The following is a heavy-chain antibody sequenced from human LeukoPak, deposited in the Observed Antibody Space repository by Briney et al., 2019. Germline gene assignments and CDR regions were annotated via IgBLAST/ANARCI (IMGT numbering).Heavy chain of an antibody. Sequence: SETLSLTCTVSGYSISSGYYWGWIRQPPGKGLEWIGSIYYSGSTYYNPSLKSRVTISVDTSKNQFSLKLSSVTAADTAVYYCARGYCTNAVCSLGPTQAWGQGTLVTVSS. CDR2: IYYSGST. J-gene: IGHJ4*02. CDR3: ARGYCTNAVCSLGPTQA. V-gene: IGHV4-38-2*02. D-gene: IGHD2-8*01. CDR1: GYSISSGYY.